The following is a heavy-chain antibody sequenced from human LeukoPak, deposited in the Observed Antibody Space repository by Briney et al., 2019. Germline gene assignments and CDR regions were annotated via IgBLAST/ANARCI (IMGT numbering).Heavy chain of an antibody. CDR1: GFSFSSFA. CDR3: ARARGAFDI. V-gene: IGHV3-21*01. J-gene: IGHJ3*02. CDR2: ISSSRSYI. Sequence: GGSLRLSCSASGFSFSSFAMHWVRQAPGKGLEWVSSISSSRSYIYYADSVKGRFTISRDNAKNSLYLQMNSLRAEDTAVYYCARARGAFDIWGQGTMVTVSS.